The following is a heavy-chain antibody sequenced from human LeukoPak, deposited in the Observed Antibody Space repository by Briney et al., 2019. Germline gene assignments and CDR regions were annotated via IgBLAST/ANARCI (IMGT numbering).Heavy chain of an antibody. Sequence: SETLSLTCAVYGGSFSGYYWSWIRQPAGKGLEWIGRIYTSGTTNYNPSLKSRLTMSVDTSKNQFSLKLSSVTAADTAVYYCARDRYGGIIDYWGQGTLVTVSS. CDR3: ARDRYGGIIDY. CDR2: IYTSGTT. CDR1: GGSFSGYY. D-gene: IGHD1-1*01. V-gene: IGHV4-4*07. J-gene: IGHJ4*02.